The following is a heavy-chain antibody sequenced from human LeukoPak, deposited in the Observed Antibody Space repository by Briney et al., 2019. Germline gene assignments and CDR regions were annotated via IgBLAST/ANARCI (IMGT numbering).Heavy chain of an antibody. D-gene: IGHD1-26*01. J-gene: IGHJ4*02. V-gene: IGHV1-2*02. Sequence: ASVKVSCKASGYTFTGYYMHWVRQAPGQGLEWMGWINPNSGGTNYAQKFQGRVTMTRDTSISTAYMELSSLRSEDTAVYYCAAEMGGTLVGLGSHFDHWGQGTLVTVSS. CDR2: INPNSGGT. CDR3: AAEMGGTLVGLGSHFDH. CDR1: GYTFTGYY.